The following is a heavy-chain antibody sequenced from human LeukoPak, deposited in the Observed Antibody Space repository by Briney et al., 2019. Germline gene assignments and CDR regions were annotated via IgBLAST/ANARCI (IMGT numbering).Heavy chain of an antibody. CDR2: IYYSGST. V-gene: IGHV4-59*01. Sequence: SETLSLTCTVSGGSIINYYWSWIRQPPGKGLEWIGYIYYSGSTKYNPSLESRVTISVDTSKNHFSLKLSSVTAADTAVYFCARVHPDGYSAYWGQGILVTVSS. D-gene: IGHD5-24*01. CDR3: ARVHPDGYSAY. J-gene: IGHJ4*02. CDR1: GGSIINYY.